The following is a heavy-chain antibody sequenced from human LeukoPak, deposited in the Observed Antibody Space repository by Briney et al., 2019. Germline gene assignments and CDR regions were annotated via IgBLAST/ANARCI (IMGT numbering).Heavy chain of an antibody. CDR2: IKSKTDGGTT. Sequence: GGSLRLSCAASGFTFSNAWMSWVRQAPGKGLEWVGRIKSKTDGGTTDYAAPVKGRFTISRDESKNTLYLQMNSLKTEDTAVYYCTTIVGSSSWFNWFDPWGQGTLVTVSS. CDR3: TTIVGSSSWFNWFDP. J-gene: IGHJ5*02. D-gene: IGHD6-13*01. V-gene: IGHV3-15*01. CDR1: GFTFSNAW.